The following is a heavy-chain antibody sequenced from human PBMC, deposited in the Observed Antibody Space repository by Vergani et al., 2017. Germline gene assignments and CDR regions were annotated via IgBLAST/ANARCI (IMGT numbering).Heavy chain of an antibody. V-gene: IGHV4-39*01. Sequence: QLQLQESGPGLVKTSETLSLTCTVPGGSISSSSNYWGWIRQPPGKGLEWIGSIYYSGSTYYNPSLKSRVTISVDTSKNQFSLKLSSVTAADTAVYYCARHSSLGSSGWTGDWFDPWGQGTLVTVSS. CDR3: ARHSSLGSSGWTGDWFDP. CDR2: IYYSGST. D-gene: IGHD6-19*01. CDR1: GGSISSSSNY. J-gene: IGHJ5*02.